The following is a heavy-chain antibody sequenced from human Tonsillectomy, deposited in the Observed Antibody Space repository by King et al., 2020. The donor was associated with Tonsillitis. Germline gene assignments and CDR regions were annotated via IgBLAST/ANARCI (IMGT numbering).Heavy chain of an antibody. CDR1: GFTFSTYW. CDR3: ARAPPGNYYYYMDV. J-gene: IGHJ6*03. Sequence: VQLVESGGGLVQPGGSLRLSCAASGFTFSTYWMHWVRQAPGKGLVWVSRINGDGSSTSYADSVKGRFTISRDNATNTLYLQMNSPRAADTAVYYCARAPPGNYYYYMDVWGKGTTVTVSS. V-gene: IGHV3-74*01. CDR2: INGDGSST. D-gene: IGHD1-26*01.